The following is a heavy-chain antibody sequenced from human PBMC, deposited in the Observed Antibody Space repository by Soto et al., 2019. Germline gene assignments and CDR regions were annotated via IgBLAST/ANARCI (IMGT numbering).Heavy chain of an antibody. J-gene: IGHJ6*02. Sequence: ASVKVSCKASGYTFTSYYMHWVRQAPGQGLEWMGIINPSGGSTSYAQKFQGRVTMTRDTSTSTVYMELSSLRSEDTAVYYCARVQGVEWLEAHYGMDVRGQGTKVTVS. CDR2: INPSGGST. CDR1: GYTFTSYY. V-gene: IGHV1-46*01. D-gene: IGHD5-12*01. CDR3: ARVQGVEWLEAHYGMDV.